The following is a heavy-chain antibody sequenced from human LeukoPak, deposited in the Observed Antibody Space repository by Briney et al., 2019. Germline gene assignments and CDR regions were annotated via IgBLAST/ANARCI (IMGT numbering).Heavy chain of an antibody. J-gene: IGHJ3*02. Sequence: SETLSLTCAVSGGSISSSNWWSWVRQPPGKGLEWIGEIYHSGSTNYNPSLKSRVTISVDKSENQFSLKLSSVTAADTAVYYCARYLRRYYDSSGPYSDAFDIWGQGTMVTVSS. CDR1: GGSISSSNW. CDR2: IYHSGST. D-gene: IGHD3-22*01. CDR3: ARYLRRYYDSSGPYSDAFDI. V-gene: IGHV4-4*02.